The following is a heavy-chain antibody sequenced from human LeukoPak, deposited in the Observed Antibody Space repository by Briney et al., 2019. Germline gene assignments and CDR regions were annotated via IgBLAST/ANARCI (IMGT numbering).Heavy chain of an antibody. V-gene: IGHV3-11*04. J-gene: IGHJ4*02. D-gene: IGHD6-13*01. Sequence: GGSLRLSCAASGFTFSDYYMSWIRQAPGKGLEWVSHISGSGSTKIYADSVKGRFTISRDNAKNSLYLQMNSLRAEDTAVYYCASGVRAAAGGDVDYWGQGTLVTVSS. CDR1: GFTFSDYY. CDR2: ISGSGSTK. CDR3: ASGVRAAAGGDVDY.